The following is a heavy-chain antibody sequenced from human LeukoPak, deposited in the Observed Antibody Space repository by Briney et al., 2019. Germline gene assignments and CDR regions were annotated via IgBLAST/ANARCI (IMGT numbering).Heavy chain of an antibody. CDR3: ASGRGWLDP. CDR2: IYPGDSDT. D-gene: IGHD3-10*01. J-gene: IGHJ5*02. V-gene: IGHV5-51*01. CDR1: RDSFTSYW. Sequence: GESLKISCKGSRDSFTSYWIAWVRQMPGKGLEWMGIIYPGDSDTKYSPSFQGQVTISADKSVGTAYLQWSSLKVSDTAMYYCASGRGWLDPWGQGTLVIVSS.